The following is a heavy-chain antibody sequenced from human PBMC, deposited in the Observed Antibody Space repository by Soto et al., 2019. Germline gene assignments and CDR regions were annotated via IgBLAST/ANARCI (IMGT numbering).Heavy chain of an antibody. CDR1: GYTFTSYG. V-gene: IGHV1-18*01. CDR3: ARGGRNTGGHVGDDFDY. CDR2: ISAYNGNT. D-gene: IGHD7-27*01. Sequence: QVQLVQSGAEVKKPGASVKVSCKASGYTFTSYGISWVRQAPGQGLEWMGWISAYNGNTNYAQKIQGRVTMTTDTPTSTAYMGLRSLSSDETAVYYWARGGRNTGGHVGDDFDYWGPGALVTVSS. J-gene: IGHJ4*02.